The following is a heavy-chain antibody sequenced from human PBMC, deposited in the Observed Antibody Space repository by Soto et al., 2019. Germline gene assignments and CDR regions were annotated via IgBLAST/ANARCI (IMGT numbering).Heavy chain of an antibody. CDR2: IYHSGST. CDR1: GGSISSGGYS. J-gene: IGHJ4*02. D-gene: IGHD6-19*01. Sequence: QLQLQESGSGLVKPSQTLSLTCAVSGGSISSGGYSWSWIRQPPGKGLEWIGYIYHSGSTYYNPPLKSRVTISVDRSKNQFSLKLSSVTAADTAVYYWARAGGLGAVAVDYWGQGTLVTVSS. V-gene: IGHV4-30-2*01. CDR3: ARAGGLGAVAVDY.